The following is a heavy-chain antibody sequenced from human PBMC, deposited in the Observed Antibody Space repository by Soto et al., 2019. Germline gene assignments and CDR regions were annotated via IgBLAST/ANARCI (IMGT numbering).Heavy chain of an antibody. V-gene: IGHV4-39*01. D-gene: IGHD3-16*02. J-gene: IGHJ4*02. CDR2: IFYTGTT. CDR1: NGSISTPSYN. CDR3: ARHGSF. Sequence: QMQLQESGPGLVKPSETLSLTCTVSNGSISTPSYNWGWIRQSPGKGLEWIGTIFYTGTTSYNPSLKSRVTITVDPSNNQFSLKLASVTAADTAVYYCARHGSFWGQGILVVVSS.